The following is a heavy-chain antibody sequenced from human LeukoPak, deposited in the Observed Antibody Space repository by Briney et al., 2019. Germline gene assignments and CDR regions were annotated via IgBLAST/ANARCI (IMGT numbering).Heavy chain of an antibody. V-gene: IGHV3-23*01. CDR3: AKHPDRYGDFTYSFDY. J-gene: IGHJ4*02. Sequence: GGSLRLSCAASGFTFSTYAMSWVRQAPGKGLEWVSGMSGSGGSTYYADSAKGRFTISRDNSMNTLYMQMNSLRAEDTAVYYCAKHPDRYGDFTYSFDYWGQGTLVTVSS. D-gene: IGHD4-17*01. CDR2: MSGSGGST. CDR1: GFTFSTYA.